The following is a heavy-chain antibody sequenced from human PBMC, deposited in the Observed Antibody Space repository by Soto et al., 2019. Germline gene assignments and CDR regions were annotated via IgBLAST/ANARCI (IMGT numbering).Heavy chain of an antibody. CDR2: IIPILGIA. J-gene: IGHJ5*02. V-gene: IGHV1-69*08. CDR3: ARDEADYDFWGGYYPDGGYWFDP. Sequence: QVQLVQSGAEVKKPGSSVKVSCKASGGTFSSYTISWVRQAPGPGLEWMGRIIPILGIANYAQKCQGRVTITADKSTSTAYMELSSLRSEDTAVYYCARDEADYDFWGGYYPDGGYWFDPWGQGTLVTVSS. CDR1: GGTFSSYT. D-gene: IGHD3-3*01.